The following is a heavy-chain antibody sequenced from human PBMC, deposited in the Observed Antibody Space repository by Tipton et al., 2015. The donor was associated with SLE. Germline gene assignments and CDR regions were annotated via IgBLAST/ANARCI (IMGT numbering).Heavy chain of an antibody. V-gene: IGHV4-34*01. J-gene: IGHJ6*03. Sequence: TLSLTCAVYGGSFSGYYWSWIRQPPGKGLEWIGEINHSGSTNYNPSLKSRVTISVDTSKNQFSLKLSSVTAADTAVYYCARGLYMDVWGKGTTVTVSS. CDR2: INHSGST. CDR3: ARGLYMDV. CDR1: GGSFSGYY.